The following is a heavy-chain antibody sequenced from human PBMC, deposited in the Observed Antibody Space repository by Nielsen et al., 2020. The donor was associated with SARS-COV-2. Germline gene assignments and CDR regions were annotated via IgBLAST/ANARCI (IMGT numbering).Heavy chain of an antibody. CDR3: AKQGGVLHFRSSFYPDF. J-gene: IGHJ4*02. D-gene: IGHD3-3*02. CDR1: GSTFNNFG. V-gene: IGHV3-30*18. Sequence: GGPLRPPCAASGSTFNNFGLHWFRKAPDKGLNWVAHISFEGSIRTYADSVKGRFTISRDTSKRTVYLQMNGLRSEDTAVYFCAKQGGVLHFRSSFYPDFWGQGTLVTVSS. CDR2: ISFEGSIR.